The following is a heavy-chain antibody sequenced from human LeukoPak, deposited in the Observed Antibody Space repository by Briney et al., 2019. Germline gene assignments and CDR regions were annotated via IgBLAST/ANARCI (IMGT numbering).Heavy chain of an antibody. CDR1: GYSFTSYW. Sequence: GESLKISCKDSGYSFTSYWIDWVRQMPGKGLEWMGIIYPGDSDTRYSPSFQGQVTISADKSISTAYLQWSSLKASDTAMYYCARAYSSSSVAYRWAFDIWGQGTMVTVSS. J-gene: IGHJ3*02. CDR3: ARAYSSSSVAYRWAFDI. CDR2: IYPGDSDT. V-gene: IGHV5-51*01. D-gene: IGHD6-6*01.